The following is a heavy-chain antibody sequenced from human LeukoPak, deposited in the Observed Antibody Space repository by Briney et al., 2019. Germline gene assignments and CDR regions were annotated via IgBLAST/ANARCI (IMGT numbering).Heavy chain of an antibody. Sequence: GGSLRLSCAASGITFSSYAMSWVRQAPGKGLEWVSAISGSGGSTYYADSVKGRFTISRDNSKNTLYLQMNSLRAEDTAVYYCAKAPRSGGKGVCCFDYWGQGTLVTVSS. D-gene: IGHD2-15*01. CDR3: AKAPRSGGKGVCCFDY. V-gene: IGHV3-23*01. J-gene: IGHJ4*02. CDR2: ISGSGGST. CDR1: GITFSSYA.